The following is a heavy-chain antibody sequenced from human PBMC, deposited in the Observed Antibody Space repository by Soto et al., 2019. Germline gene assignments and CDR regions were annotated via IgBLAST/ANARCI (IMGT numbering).Heavy chain of an antibody. CDR3: AKSITFDWLFFDY. V-gene: IGHV4-4*02. J-gene: IGHJ4*02. D-gene: IGHD3-9*01. CDR2: IYHSGTT. CDR1: GGSISRTNW. Sequence: ETLSLTCAVSGGSISRTNWWSWVRQPPGKGLEWIGEIYHSGTTNYNPSLKSRVTMSVDKSKNQFSLKLSSVTAADTAVYYCAKSITFDWLFFDYWGRGTLVPVSS.